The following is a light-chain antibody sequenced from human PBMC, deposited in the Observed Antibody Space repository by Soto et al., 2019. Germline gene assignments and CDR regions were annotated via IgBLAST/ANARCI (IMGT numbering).Light chain of an antibody. CDR1: QTVSNNY. CDR3: QKYGSSPGT. V-gene: IGKV3-20*01. J-gene: IGKJ1*01. CDR2: GAS. Sequence: EIVLTQSPGTLSLSPGERATLSCRASQTVSNNYLAWYQHKPGQAPRVLIYGASSRAPGIPDRFSGSGSGTDFSLTISRLEPEDFAVYYCQKYGSSPGTFGQGTKVDIK.